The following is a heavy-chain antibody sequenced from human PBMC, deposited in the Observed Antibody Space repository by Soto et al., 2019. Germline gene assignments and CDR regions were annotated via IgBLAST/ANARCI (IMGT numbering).Heavy chain of an antibody. J-gene: IGHJ3*02. D-gene: IGHD3-22*01. CDR3: AYYYDSSGYYVYAFDI. CDR2: INAGNGNT. V-gene: IGHV1-3*01. CDR1: GYTFTSYA. Sequence: ASVKVSCKASGYTFTSYAMHWVRQAPGQRLEWMGWINAGNGNTKYSQKFQGRVTITRDTSASTAYMELSSLRSEDTAVYYCAYYYDSSGYYVYAFDIWGQGTMVTV.